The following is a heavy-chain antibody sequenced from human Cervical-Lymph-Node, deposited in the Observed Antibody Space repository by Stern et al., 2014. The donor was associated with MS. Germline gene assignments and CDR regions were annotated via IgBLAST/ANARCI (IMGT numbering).Heavy chain of an antibody. Sequence: VQLLQPGAEVKKPGESLKISCRTSGYTFSNFWIGWVRQMPGKGLEWMGVIYPADSDTPYSPSFQGQVTISADESISAAYLQWRSLKASDTAMYYCVRRRDSAGYDTFDLWGQGTMLIVSS. J-gene: IGHJ3*01. CDR3: VRRRDSAGYDTFDL. V-gene: IGHV5-51*01. CDR1: GYTFSNFW. CDR2: IYPADSDT. D-gene: IGHD3-22*01.